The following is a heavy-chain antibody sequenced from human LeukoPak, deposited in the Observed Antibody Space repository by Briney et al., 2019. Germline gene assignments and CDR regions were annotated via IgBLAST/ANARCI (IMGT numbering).Heavy chain of an antibody. CDR3: AKDGDLDTAMVYYFDY. CDR1: GFTFDDYA. V-gene: IGHV3-9*01. D-gene: IGHD5-18*01. CDR2: ISWNSGSI. Sequence: GRSLRLSCAASGFTFDDYAMHWVRQAPGKGLEWVSGISWNSGSIGYADSVKGRFTISRDNAKNSLYLQMNSLRAEDTALYYCAKDGDLDTAMVYYFDYWGQGTLVTVSS. J-gene: IGHJ4*02.